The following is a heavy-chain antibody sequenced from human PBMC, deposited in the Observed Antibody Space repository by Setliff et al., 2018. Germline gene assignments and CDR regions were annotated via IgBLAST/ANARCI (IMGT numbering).Heavy chain of an antibody. V-gene: IGHV4-4*08. CDR3: ARARSLDFDY. Sequence: PGGSLRLSCAASGFTSGNKDIHWVRQAPGKGLEWIGHIYTSGSTNYNPSLESRVTILIDKSKNQFSLNLTSVTAADTAVYYCARARSLDFDYWGQGMLVTVSS. J-gene: IGHJ4*02. CDR1: GFTSGNKD. CDR2: IYTSGST.